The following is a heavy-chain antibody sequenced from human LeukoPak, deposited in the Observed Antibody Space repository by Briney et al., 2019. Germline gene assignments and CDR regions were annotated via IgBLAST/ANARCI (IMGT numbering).Heavy chain of an antibody. CDR2: IYSGGTT. Sequence: GGSLRLSCAASGFSVSSKNMNWVRQAPGKGLEWVSVIYSGGTTFYADSVKGRFSISRDSSKSTLYLQMNSLRAEDTAVYYCARGAGDYSDGMDVWGQGTTVTVSS. CDR3: ARGAGDYSDGMDV. J-gene: IGHJ6*02. CDR1: GFSVSSKN. V-gene: IGHV3-66*01. D-gene: IGHD4-17*01.